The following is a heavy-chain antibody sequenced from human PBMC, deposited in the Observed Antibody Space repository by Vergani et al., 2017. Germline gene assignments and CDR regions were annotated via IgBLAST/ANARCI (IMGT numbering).Heavy chain of an antibody. CDR3: ARDHPSITMVRGDGRGGYMDV. CDR2: ISYDGSNK. V-gene: IGHV3-30*07. D-gene: IGHD3-10*01. Sequence: QVQLVESGGGVVQPGRSLRLSCAASGFTFSSYAMHWVRQAPGKGLEWVAVISYDGSNKYYADSVKGRFTISRDNSKNTLYLQMNSLRAEDTAVYYCARDHPSITMVRGDGRGGYMDVWGKGTTVTVSS. CDR1: GFTFSSYA. J-gene: IGHJ6*03.